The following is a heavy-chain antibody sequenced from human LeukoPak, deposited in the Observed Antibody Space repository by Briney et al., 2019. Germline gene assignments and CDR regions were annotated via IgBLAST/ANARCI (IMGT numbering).Heavy chain of an antibody. CDR1: GFTFGDYF. V-gene: IGHV3-49*04. D-gene: IGHD1-26*01. J-gene: IGHJ4*02. Sequence: GGSLRLSCTASGFTFGDYFMSWVRQAPGRGLEWVAFIRSKVFGGTTEYAASVKGRFTISRDDSKSIAYLQMNSLKTEDTAVYYCTRDSGNYYASNLDYWGQGTLVTVSS. CDR2: IRSKVFGGTT. CDR3: TRDSGNYYASNLDY.